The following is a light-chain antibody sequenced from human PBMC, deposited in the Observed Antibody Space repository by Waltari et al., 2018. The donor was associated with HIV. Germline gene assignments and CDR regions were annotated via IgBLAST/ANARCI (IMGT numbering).Light chain of an antibody. CDR1: SSYVGGYNY. CDR3: SSYTPSTTYYV. CDR2: EVS. V-gene: IGLV2-14*01. Sequence: QSALTQPASVSGSPGQSITISCTGTSSYVGGYNYVPWYQQHPGKSPKLIIFEVSNRPSGVSYLFSGSKSGNTASLTISGLQAEDEADYFCSSYTPSTTYYVFGTGTRITVL. J-gene: IGLJ1*01.